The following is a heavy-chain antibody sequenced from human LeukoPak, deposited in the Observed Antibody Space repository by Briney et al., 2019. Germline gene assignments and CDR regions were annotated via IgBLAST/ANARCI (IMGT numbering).Heavy chain of an antibody. V-gene: IGHV4-39*01. D-gene: IGHD3-16*01. Sequence: SETLSLTCTVSGGSISSSSYYWGWIRQPPGKGLEWIGSIYYSGSTYYNPSLKSRVTIFVDTSKNQFSLKLSSVTAADTAVYYCARRLRLGEFDNYWGQGTLVTVSS. CDR3: ARRLRLGEFDNY. CDR1: GGSISSSSYY. CDR2: IYYSGST. J-gene: IGHJ4*02.